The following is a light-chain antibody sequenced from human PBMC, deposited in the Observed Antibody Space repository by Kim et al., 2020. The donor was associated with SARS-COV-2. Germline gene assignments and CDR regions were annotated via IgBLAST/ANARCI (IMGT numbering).Light chain of an antibody. Sequence: SYELTQPPSVSVAPGKTARITCGGNNIGSKSVHWYQQKPGQAPVLVIYYDSDRPSGIPERFSGSNSGNTATLTISRVEAGDEADYYCQVWDSSSDQGGWVFGGGTQLTVL. J-gene: IGLJ3*02. CDR2: YDS. V-gene: IGLV3-21*04. CDR3: QVWDSSSDQGGWV. CDR1: NIGSKS.